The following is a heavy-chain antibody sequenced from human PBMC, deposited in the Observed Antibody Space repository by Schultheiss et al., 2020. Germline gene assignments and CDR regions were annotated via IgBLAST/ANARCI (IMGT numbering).Heavy chain of an antibody. D-gene: IGHD6-13*01. CDR3: TTYSNWYFSF. Sequence: GGSLRLSCAASGFTFSSYGMHWVRQAPGKGLEWVGRIKSNTEGGTTDYAAPVKGRFAISRDDSKNTLYLQMNSLKIEDTAVYYCTTYSNWYFSFWGQGTLVTVSS. V-gene: IGHV3-15*01. CDR1: GFTFSSYG. J-gene: IGHJ4*02. CDR2: IKSNTEGGTT.